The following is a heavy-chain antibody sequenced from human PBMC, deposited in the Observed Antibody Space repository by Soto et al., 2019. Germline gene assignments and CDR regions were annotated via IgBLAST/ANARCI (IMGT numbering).Heavy chain of an antibody. J-gene: IGHJ6*02. CDR3: ARAVVLTFTRFYDMDG. CDR1: GGTFRSYS. Sequence: QVQLVQSGAEVKTPGSSVKVSCKASGGTFRSYSINWVRQAPGQGLEWRGRLIPMFGTTDYAQRFQGRVTFTADESTSTASMEVTNLTSEDTAVYYCARAVVLTFTRFYDMDGWGQGTTVTVSS. V-gene: IGHV1-69*18. CDR2: LIPMFGTT. D-gene: IGHD3-9*01.